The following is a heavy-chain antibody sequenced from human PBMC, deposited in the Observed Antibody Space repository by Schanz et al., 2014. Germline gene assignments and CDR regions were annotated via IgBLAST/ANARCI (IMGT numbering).Heavy chain of an antibody. Sequence: QVQLVQSGAEVKKPGASVKVSCKASGYTFTSYGISWVRQAPGQGLEWTGWISAYNGNTKYPQKLQGRVSMTTDTSTSTAYMELRSLRSDDTAVYYCARDAADFYDILTEEDYWGQGTLVTVSS. V-gene: IGHV1-18*01. D-gene: IGHD3-9*01. CDR2: ISAYNGNT. CDR3: ARDAADFYDILTEEDY. J-gene: IGHJ4*02. CDR1: GYTFTSYG.